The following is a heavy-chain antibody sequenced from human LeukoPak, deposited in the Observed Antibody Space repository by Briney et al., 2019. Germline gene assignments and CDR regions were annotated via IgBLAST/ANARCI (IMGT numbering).Heavy chain of an antibody. CDR2: IWYDGSNQ. D-gene: IGHD3-22*01. Sequence: PGGSLRLSCAASGFTFSSYGMHWVRQAPGKELQWVAVIWYDGSNQYYADSVKGRFTISRDNSKNTLYLQMNSLRAEDTAVYYCARDRDELGYDSSGYYLTNWFDPWGQGTLVTVSS. V-gene: IGHV3-33*01. CDR1: GFTFSSYG. J-gene: IGHJ5*02. CDR3: ARDRDELGYDSSGYYLTNWFDP.